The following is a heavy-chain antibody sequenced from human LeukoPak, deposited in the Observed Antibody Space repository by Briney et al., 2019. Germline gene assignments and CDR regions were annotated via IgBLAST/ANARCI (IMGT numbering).Heavy chain of an antibody. CDR2: INHSGST. J-gene: IGHJ2*01. CDR1: GGSFSGYY. D-gene: IGHD3-22*01. Sequence: SETLSLTCAVYGGSFSGYYWSWIRQPPGKGLEWIGEINHSGSTNYNPSLKSRVTISVDTSKNQFSLKLSSVTAADTAVYYCARSLYYYDSSGYSLDDLWAVAPWSLSPQ. CDR3: ARSLYYYDSSGYSLDDL. V-gene: IGHV4-34*01.